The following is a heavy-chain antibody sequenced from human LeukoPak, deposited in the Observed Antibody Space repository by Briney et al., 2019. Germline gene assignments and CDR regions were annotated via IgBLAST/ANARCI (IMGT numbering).Heavy chain of an antibody. CDR3: ARDGGYCSSTSCYGRTYYYYMDV. CDR2: IYTSGST. Sequence: PSETLSLTCTVSGGSISSYYWSWIRQPAGKGLEWIGRIYTSGSTNYNPSLKSRVTMSVDTSKKQFSLKLSSVTAADTAVYYCARDGGYCSSTSCYGRTYYYYMDVWGKGTTVTISS. V-gene: IGHV4-4*07. D-gene: IGHD2-2*03. CDR1: GGSISSYY. J-gene: IGHJ6*03.